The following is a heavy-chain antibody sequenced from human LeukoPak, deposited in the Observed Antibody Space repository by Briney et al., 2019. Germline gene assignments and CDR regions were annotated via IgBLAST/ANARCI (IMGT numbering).Heavy chain of an antibody. Sequence: GGALRLSCAASGLTFSSYAMSWVRQAPGKGLEWVSAIRDSGSSTHYADSVKGRFTTSRDNSKNTLFLQMNSLRAEDTAIYYCAKYGPQDSGSSHFDYWGQGALVTVSS. CDR3: AKYGPQDSGSSHFDY. J-gene: IGHJ4*02. V-gene: IGHV3-23*01. D-gene: IGHD1-26*01. CDR1: GLTFSSYA. CDR2: IRDSGSST.